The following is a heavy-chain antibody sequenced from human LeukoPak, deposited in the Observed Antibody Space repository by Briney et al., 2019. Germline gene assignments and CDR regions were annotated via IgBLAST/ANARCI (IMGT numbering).Heavy chain of an antibody. Sequence: GGSLRLSCAASGFAFSSYWMHWVRQAPGRGLVWVARINSDGSTTSYADSVKGRFTISRDNAKNTLYLQINSLRAEDTAVYYWARGAPTYSSGWSGGYFDYWGKGTLVTSPQ. J-gene: IGHJ4*02. D-gene: IGHD6-19*01. CDR1: GFAFSSYW. CDR3: ARGAPTYSSGWSGGYFDY. V-gene: IGHV3-74*01. CDR2: INSDGSTT.